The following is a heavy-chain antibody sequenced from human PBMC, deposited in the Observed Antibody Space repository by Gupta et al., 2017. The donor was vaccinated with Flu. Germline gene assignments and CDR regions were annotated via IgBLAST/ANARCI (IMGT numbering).Heavy chain of an antibody. J-gene: IGHJ6*03. CDR3: VRPRQWLVRYYYSVMDV. Sequence: WVRQGPGKGRKWVAGIMRGSDTIHDAESGKGRFNISRDNSRNTLELQLTSLRHEEKAGYYCVRPRQWLVRYYYSVMDVCGKGTTVAVSS. D-gene: IGHD6-19*01. CDR2: IMRGSDTI. V-gene: IGHV3-23*01.